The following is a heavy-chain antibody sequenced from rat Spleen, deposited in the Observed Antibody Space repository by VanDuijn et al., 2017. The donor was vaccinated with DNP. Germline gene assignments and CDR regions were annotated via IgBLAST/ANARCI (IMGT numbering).Heavy chain of an antibody. J-gene: IGHJ2*01. D-gene: IGHD1-1*01. V-gene: IGHV5-25*01. CDR1: GFTFSSYD. CDR3: TSLLLKWSFDY. Sequence: EVQLVESGGGLLQPGRSLKLSCAASGFTFSSYDMAWVRQAPSKGLEWVASVNTGGGITYYRDSVKGRFTISRDNAKSTLYLQMDSLRSEDTATYYCTSLLLKWSFDYWCQGVMVTVSS. CDR2: VNTGGGIT.